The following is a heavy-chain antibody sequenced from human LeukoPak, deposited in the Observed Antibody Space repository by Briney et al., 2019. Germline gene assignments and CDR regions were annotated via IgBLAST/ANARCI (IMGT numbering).Heavy chain of an antibody. CDR2: INHSGST. D-gene: IGHD2-15*01. CDR1: GGSFSGYY. Sequence: SETLSLTCAVCGGSFSGYYWSWIRQPPGKGLEWIGEINHSGSTNYNPSLKSRVTISVDTSKNQFSLKLSSVTAADTAVYYCARGLSAIVYWGQGTLVTVSS. CDR3: ARGLSAIVY. V-gene: IGHV4-34*01. J-gene: IGHJ4*02.